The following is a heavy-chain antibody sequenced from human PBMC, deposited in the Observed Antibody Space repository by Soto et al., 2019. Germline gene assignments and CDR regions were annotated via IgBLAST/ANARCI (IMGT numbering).Heavy chain of an antibody. J-gene: IGHJ4*02. D-gene: IGHD4-17*01. CDR1: GFTFTNYG. CDR3: ARNHKYPGFRGPFYGDGGLDS. V-gene: IGHV3-33*01. Sequence: QVQLVESGGGVVQTGTSLRLSCAASGFTFTNYGMHWVRPAPGQGLEWGAVIWYDGSHESYADSLKCRFTISRDSSRSTLYLQMSSLRAEDTTLYYCARNHKYPGFRGPFYGDGGLDSWGPGTLVTVSS. CDR2: IWYDGSHE.